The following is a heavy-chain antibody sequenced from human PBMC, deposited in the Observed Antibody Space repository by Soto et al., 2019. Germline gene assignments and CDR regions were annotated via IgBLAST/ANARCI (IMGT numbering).Heavy chain of an antibody. CDR2: SNTDHGDT. V-gene: IGHV1-3*04. CDR3: ARGDYDLSTGYSYYCVMDV. D-gene: IGHD3-9*01. J-gene: IGHJ6*02. CDR1: GYIFTSYS. Sequence: GASLKVSCKASGYIFTSYSIHWVSQAPGQGLQWVGWSNTDHGDTKYSQKCQDRVTISRDTSATTADMELNSLTSEDTAVYYCARGDYDLSTGYSYYCVMDVWGQGTAVTVSS.